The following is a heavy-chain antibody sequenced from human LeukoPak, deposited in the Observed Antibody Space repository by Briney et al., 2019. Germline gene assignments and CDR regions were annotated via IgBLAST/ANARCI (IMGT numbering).Heavy chain of an antibody. CDR1: GYIFTHYW. D-gene: IGHD3-10*01. CDR2: ISPAHSDT. Sequence: PGECLKISCQVSGYIFTHYWIGWVRQMPGKGLESMGIISPAHSDTTYSPSFQGQVTISADKSIDTVYLQWSSLKASDTAMYYCARQSRDGSKTRGYFFDHWGQGTLVTVSS. J-gene: IGHJ5*02. V-gene: IGHV5-51*01. CDR3: ARQSRDGSKTRGYFFDH.